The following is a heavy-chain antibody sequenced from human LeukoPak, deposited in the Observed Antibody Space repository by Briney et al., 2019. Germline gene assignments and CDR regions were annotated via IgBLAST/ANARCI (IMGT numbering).Heavy chain of an antibody. Sequence: SETLSLTCTVSGGSISSYYWSWIRQPAGKGLEWIGRIYTSGSTNYNPSLKSRVTMSVDTSKNQFSLKLNSVTAADTAVYYCARDLAVAGRGDAFDIWGQGTMVTVSS. V-gene: IGHV4-4*07. J-gene: IGHJ3*02. D-gene: IGHD6-19*01. CDR1: GGSISSYY. CDR3: ARDLAVAGRGDAFDI. CDR2: IYTSGST.